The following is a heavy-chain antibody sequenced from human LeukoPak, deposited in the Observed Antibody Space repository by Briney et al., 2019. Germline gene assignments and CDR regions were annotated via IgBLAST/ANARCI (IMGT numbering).Heavy chain of an antibody. D-gene: IGHD4-17*01. V-gene: IGHV4-59*08. Sequence: PSETLSLTCTVSGGSISSYYWSWIQQPPGKGLEWIGYIYYSGSTNYNPSLKSRVTISVDTSKNQFSLKLSSVTAADTAVYYCAFSEYGDFAPFDYWGQGTLVTVSS. CDR3: AFSEYGDFAPFDY. CDR2: IYYSGST. J-gene: IGHJ4*02. CDR1: GGSISSYY.